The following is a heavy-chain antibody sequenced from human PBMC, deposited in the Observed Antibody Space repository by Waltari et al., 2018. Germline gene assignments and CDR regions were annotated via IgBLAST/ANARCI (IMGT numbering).Heavy chain of an antibody. CDR2: IYPGDSDT. V-gene: IGHV5-51*01. D-gene: IGHD5-18*01. CDR1: GYSFTSYW. J-gene: IGHJ4*02. CDR3: ARHLSPAMAMYYFDY. Sequence: EVQLVQSGAEVKKPGESLKISCKGSGYSFTSYWIGWVRQMPGKGLEWMGIIYPGDSDTRYSPSFQGQVTISADKSISTAYLQWSSLKASDTAMYYCARHLSPAMAMYYFDYWGQGTLVTVSS.